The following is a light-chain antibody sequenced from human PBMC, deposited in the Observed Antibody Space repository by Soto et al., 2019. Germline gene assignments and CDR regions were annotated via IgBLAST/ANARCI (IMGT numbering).Light chain of an antibody. CDR1: SGHSSYA. CDR3: QTWGTGIHVV. J-gene: IGLJ2*01. CDR2: LDSDGSH. Sequence: QLVLTQSPSASASLGASVKLTCTLSSGHSSYAIAWHQQQPEKGPRYLMKLDSDGSHTKGDAIPDRFSGSSSGAEHYLTISGLQSEDEADYYCQTWGTGIHVVFGGGTKLTVL. V-gene: IGLV4-69*01.